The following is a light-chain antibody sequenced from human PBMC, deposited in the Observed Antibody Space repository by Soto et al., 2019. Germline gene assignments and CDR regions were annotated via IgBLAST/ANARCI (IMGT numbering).Light chain of an antibody. V-gene: IGKV3-20*01. CDR2: GAS. J-gene: IGKJ1*01. CDR3: HQHGGSPET. Sequence: EIVLTQSPGTLSLSPGERATVSCRASRSVNNNYLAWYQQKPGQAPRLLIFGASSRATGIPDRFIGSGSGTEFILTISRLEPDDFAIYHCHQHGGSPETFGQGTKVDIK. CDR1: RSVNNNY.